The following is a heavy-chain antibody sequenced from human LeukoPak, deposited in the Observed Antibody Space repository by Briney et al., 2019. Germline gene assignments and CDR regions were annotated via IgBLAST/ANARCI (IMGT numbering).Heavy chain of an antibody. Sequence: GGSLRLSCTASGFTFGDYAMSWVRQAPGQGLECVGFIRNKVYGGTTEYAASVKGRFTISRDNSKNTLYLQMGSLRAEDMAVYYCARGEFVGATSKDAFDIWGQGTMVTVSS. D-gene: IGHD1-26*01. CDR3: ARGEFVGATSKDAFDI. CDR1: GFTFGDYA. CDR2: IRNKVYGGTT. J-gene: IGHJ3*02. V-gene: IGHV3-49*04.